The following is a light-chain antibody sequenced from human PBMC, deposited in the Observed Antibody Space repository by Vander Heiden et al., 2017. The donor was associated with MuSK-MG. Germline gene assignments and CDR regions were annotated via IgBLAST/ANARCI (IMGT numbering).Light chain of an antibody. V-gene: IGKV3-15*01. CDR2: GAS. CDR3: QQHKDWPLT. J-gene: IGKJ4*01. Sequence: EIVMTQSPATLSVSPGERATLSCRASQSVDTYLAWYQQKPGQSPRLLIYGASTRATGIPARFSGSGSGTEFTLTISSLQSEDFAVYYCQQHKDWPLTFGGGTKVXIK. CDR1: QSVDTY.